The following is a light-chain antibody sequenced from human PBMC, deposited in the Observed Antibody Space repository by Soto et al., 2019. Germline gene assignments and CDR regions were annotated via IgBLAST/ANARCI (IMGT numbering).Light chain of an antibody. J-gene: IGLJ2*01. CDR3: SSYTSSSTV. V-gene: IGLV2-14*01. CDR1: SSDVGGYNY. Sequence: QSALTQPASVSGSPGQSITISCTGTSSDVGGYNYVSWYQQHPGKAPKLMIYEVSNRPSGVSNRFSGSKSGNTASLTISGLQAEDEAVYYCSSYTSSSTVFGGATKLTVL. CDR2: EVS.